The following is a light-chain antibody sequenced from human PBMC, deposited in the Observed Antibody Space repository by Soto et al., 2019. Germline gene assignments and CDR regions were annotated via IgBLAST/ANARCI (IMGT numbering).Light chain of an antibody. V-gene: IGLV1-40*01. Sequence: RTKAASVSGAAGQRGTISCTGSSSNIGAGYDVHWYQQLPGTAPKLLIYGNSNRPSGVPDRFSGSKSGTSASLAITGLQAEDEADYYCQSYHSSLSGYVFGTGTKVTVL. J-gene: IGLJ1*01. CDR3: QSYHSSLSGYV. CDR2: GNS. CDR1: SSNIGAGYD.